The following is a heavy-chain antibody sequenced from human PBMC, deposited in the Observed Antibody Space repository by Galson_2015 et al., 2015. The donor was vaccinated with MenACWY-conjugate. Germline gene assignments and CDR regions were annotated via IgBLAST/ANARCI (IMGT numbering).Heavy chain of an antibody. CDR3: ARKYSSGWYYFDY. CDR2: IYYSGST. CDR1: GGSISSYY. J-gene: IGHJ4*02. V-gene: IGHV4-59*01. D-gene: IGHD6-19*01. Sequence: ATLSLPCPVSGGSISSYYWSWIRQPPGKGLEWIGYIYYSGSTNYNPSLKSRVTISVDTSKNQFSLKLSSVTAADTAVYYCARKYSSGWYYFDYWGQGTLVTVSS.